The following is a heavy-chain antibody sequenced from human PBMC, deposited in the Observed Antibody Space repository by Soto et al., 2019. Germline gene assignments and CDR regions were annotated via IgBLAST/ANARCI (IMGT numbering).Heavy chain of an antibody. CDR1: GFTFTSSA. CDR2: IVVGSGNT. V-gene: IGHV1-58*02. CDR3: AADSHLDYGDYASFDY. J-gene: IGHJ4*02. Sequence: SVKVSCKASGFTFTSSAMQLVRQARGQRLEWIGWIVVGSGNTNYAQKFQERVTITRDMSTSTAYMELSSLRSEDTAVYYCAADSHLDYGDYASFDYWGQGTLVTVSS. D-gene: IGHD4-17*01.